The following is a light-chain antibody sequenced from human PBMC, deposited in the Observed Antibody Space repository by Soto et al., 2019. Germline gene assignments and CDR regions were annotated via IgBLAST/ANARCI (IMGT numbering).Light chain of an antibody. J-gene: IGLJ3*02. V-gene: IGLV2-14*01. CDR2: EVN. CDR1: DNDIGRYDY. Sequence: QSALTQPASVSGSPGQSITISCTGTDNDIGRYDYVSWYQQHPGKAPKLLIYEVNNRPSGVSNRFSGSKSANTASLTISGLQSEDESDYYCSSYTSTFTWVFGGGTKLTVL. CDR3: SSYTSTFTWV.